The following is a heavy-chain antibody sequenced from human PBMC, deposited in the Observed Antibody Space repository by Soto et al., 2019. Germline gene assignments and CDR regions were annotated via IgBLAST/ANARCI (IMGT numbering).Heavy chain of an antibody. D-gene: IGHD2-21*02. V-gene: IGHV4-59*01. CDR1: GGSISIYY. J-gene: IGHJ6*02. CDR2: VYYSGSS. Sequence: SETLSLTCTISGGSISIYYWTWIRQPPGKGLEWIGYVYYSGSSNYNPSLKSRVTISVDTSKNQFFLKLNSVTAADSAVYYCARDRGYCAGDYYPNFSYYGMDVWGQGTTVTVSS. CDR3: ARDRGYCAGDYYPNFSYYGMDV.